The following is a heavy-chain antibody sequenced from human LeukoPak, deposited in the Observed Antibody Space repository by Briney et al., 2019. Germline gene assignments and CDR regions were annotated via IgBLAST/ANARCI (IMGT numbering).Heavy chain of an antibody. J-gene: IGHJ3*02. Sequence: GGSLRLSCAASGFSFSSYNMNWVRQTPGKGLEWVSSITSSSTYTFYADSVKGRFTISRDNAKNSLYLQMNSLRAEDTAVYYCARDKDFGSSWFNGAFDIWGQGTMVTVSS. D-gene: IGHD6-13*01. CDR3: ARDKDFGSSWFNGAFDI. CDR2: ITSSSTYT. CDR1: GFSFSSYN. V-gene: IGHV3-21*01.